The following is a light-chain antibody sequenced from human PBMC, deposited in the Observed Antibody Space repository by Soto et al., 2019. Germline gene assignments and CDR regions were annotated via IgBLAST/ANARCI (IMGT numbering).Light chain of an antibody. CDR3: QQYNKSPPYT. CDR2: AAS. Sequence: EIVMTQSPATLSVSPGERATLSCRASQSVSSNLAWYQQKPGQAPRLLIYAASTMATGIPARFSGSGSGTEFTLSISSLQSEDFAVYYCQQYNKSPPYTFGQGTKLEIK. V-gene: IGKV3-15*01. CDR1: QSVSSN. J-gene: IGKJ2*01.